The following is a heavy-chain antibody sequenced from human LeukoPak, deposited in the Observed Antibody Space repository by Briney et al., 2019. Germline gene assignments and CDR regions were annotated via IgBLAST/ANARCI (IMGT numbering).Heavy chain of an antibody. CDR2: IKQDGSEK. J-gene: IGHJ4*02. V-gene: IGHV3-7*01. Sequence: GGSLRLSCAASGFTFSSYAMSWVRQAPGNGLEWVANIKQDGSEKYYVDSVKGRFTISRDNAKNSLYLQMNSLRAEDTAVYYCARDAGQYGGYHPHDYWGQGTLVTVSS. CDR1: GFTFSSYA. D-gene: IGHD5-12*01. CDR3: ARDAGQYGGYHPHDY.